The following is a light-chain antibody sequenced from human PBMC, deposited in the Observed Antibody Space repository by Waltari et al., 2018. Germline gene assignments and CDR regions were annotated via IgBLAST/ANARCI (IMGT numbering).Light chain of an antibody. Sequence: QSALTQPASVSGSPGQSVTLSCTATGSVVQTYEHVSWYQQYPGERPKLIIYEGVGRPSGVSDRFSASNAGGTASLTSSALRADDEADYYCCSYASGRFPVVFGGGTRLTV. CDR1: GSVVQTYEH. J-gene: IGLJ2*01. V-gene: IGLV2-23*01. CDR2: EGV. CDR3: CSYASGRFPVV.